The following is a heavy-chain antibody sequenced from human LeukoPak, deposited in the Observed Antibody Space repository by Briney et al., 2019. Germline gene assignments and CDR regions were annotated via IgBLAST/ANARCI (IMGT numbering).Heavy chain of an antibody. Sequence: SETLSLTCTVPGGSISSSSYYWGWIRQPPGKGLEWIGSIYYSGSTYYNPSLKSRVTISVDTSKNQFSLKLSSMTAADTAVYYCAIIAAAGKGGAYYFDYWGQGTLVTVSS. CDR3: AIIAAAGKGGAYYFDY. CDR2: IYYSGST. D-gene: IGHD6-13*01. V-gene: IGHV4-39*01. J-gene: IGHJ4*02. CDR1: GGSISSSSYY.